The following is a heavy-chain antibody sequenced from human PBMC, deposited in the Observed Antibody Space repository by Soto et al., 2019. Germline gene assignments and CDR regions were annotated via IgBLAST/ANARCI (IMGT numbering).Heavy chain of an antibody. Sequence: SVKVSCKASGGTFSSYTISWVRQAPGQGLEWMGRIIPILGIANYAQKFQDRVTITADKSTSTAYMELSSLRSEDTAVYYCAGRVVVPAAMAYYYMDVWGKGTTVTVSS. J-gene: IGHJ6*03. V-gene: IGHV1-69*02. CDR2: IIPILGIA. CDR3: AGRVVVPAAMAYYYMDV. D-gene: IGHD2-2*01. CDR1: GGTFSSYT.